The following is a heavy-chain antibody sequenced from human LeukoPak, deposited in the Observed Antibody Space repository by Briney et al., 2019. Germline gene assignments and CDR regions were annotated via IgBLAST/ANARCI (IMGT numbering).Heavy chain of an antibody. CDR2: ISSSSSTI. V-gene: IGHV3-48*01. D-gene: IGHD5-12*01. CDR1: GFTFSSYS. Sequence: GGSLRLSCAASGFTFSSYSMNWVRQAPGKGLEWVSYISSSSSTIYYADSVKGRFTISRDNAKNSLYLRMNSLRAEDTAVYYCARDSAYNAFDIWGQGTMVTVSS. CDR3: ARDSAYNAFDI. J-gene: IGHJ3*02.